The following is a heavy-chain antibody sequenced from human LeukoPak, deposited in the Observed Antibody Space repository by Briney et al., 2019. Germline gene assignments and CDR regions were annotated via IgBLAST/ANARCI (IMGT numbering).Heavy chain of an antibody. D-gene: IGHD1-26*01. V-gene: IGHV3-7*01. J-gene: IGHJ4*02. CDR1: GASARRNF. CDR3: ASGAGWESGY. CDR2: IGQEGSER. Sequence: GGALRLACADSGASARRNFRSWVRQMREKVLEWGANIGQEGSERKYVGSVKGRLTLSRDNAKNSLSLQMNSQRAEDTAIYYCASGAGWESGYWGQGTLVTVSS.